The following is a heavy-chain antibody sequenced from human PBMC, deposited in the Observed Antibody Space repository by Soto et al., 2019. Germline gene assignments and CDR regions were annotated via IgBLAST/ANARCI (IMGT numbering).Heavy chain of an antibody. V-gene: IGHV5-51*01. CDR1: VYTFTSNW. CDR2: IYPSDSDT. D-gene: IGHD5-12*01. J-gene: IGHJ4*02. CDR3: ARGSGYHNY. Sequence: PGESLKISCKGSVYTFTSNWIAWVRQMPGKGLERMGIIYPSDSDTRYSPSFQGQVTISVDKSISTAYLQWSSLKASDTAMYYCARGSGYHNYWGQGTLVTVSS.